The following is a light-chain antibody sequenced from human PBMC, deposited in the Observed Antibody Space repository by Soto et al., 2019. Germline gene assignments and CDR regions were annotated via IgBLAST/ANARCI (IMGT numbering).Light chain of an antibody. Sequence: LTKPPSASGTPGQRGTISCSGSSSKIGSNTVNWYQQLPGTAPKLVIYSNNQRPSGVPDRFSGSKSGTSASLAISGLQSEDEADYYCVAWDDSLNGYVVFGGGTKVTVL. CDR3: VAWDDSLNGYVV. J-gene: IGLJ2*01. CDR1: SSKIGSNT. CDR2: SNN. V-gene: IGLV1-44*01.